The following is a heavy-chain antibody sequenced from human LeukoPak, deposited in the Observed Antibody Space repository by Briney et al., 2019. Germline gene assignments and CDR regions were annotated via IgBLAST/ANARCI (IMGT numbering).Heavy chain of an antibody. Sequence: GGSLRLSCTAASGFTFSNYSMRWVRQAPGKGLEWVANIKQNESEKFYVDSVKGRFTISRDNAKNSLYLQMNSLRAEDTALYYCARHIFGGDTAYWFDPWGQGTLVTVSS. V-gene: IGHV3-7*01. J-gene: IGHJ5*02. CDR1: GFTFSNYS. CDR2: IKQNESEK. D-gene: IGHD5-18*01. CDR3: ARHIFGGDTAYWFDP.